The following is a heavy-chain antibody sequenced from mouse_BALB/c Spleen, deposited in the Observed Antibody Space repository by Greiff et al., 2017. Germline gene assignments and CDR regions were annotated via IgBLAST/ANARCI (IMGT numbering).Heavy chain of an antibody. D-gene: IGHD2-4*01. CDR1: GFTFSSYA. CDR2: ISSGGST. Sequence: EVKLMESGGGLVKPGGSLKLSCAASGFTFSSYAMSWVRQTPEKRLEWVASISSGGSTYYPDSVKGRFTISRDNARNILYLQMSSLRSEDTAMYYCARGYDYDDGLAMDYWGQGTSVTVSS. CDR3: ARGYDYDDGLAMDY. J-gene: IGHJ4*01. V-gene: IGHV5-6-5*01.